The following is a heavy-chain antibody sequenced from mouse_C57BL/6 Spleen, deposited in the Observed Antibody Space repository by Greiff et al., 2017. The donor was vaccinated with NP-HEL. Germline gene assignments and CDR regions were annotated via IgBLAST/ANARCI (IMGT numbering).Heavy chain of an antibody. CDR2: INYDGSST. CDR1: GFTFSDYY. D-gene: IGHD2-4*01. J-gene: IGHJ1*03. V-gene: IGHV5-16*01. CDR3: ARDPLYYDYDADWYFDV. Sequence: EVMLVESEGGLVQPGSSMKLSCTASGFTFSDYYMAWVRQVPEKGLEWVANINYDGSSTYYLDSLKSRFIISRDNAKNILYLQMSSLKSEDTATYYCARDPLYYDYDADWYFDVWGTGTTVTVSS.